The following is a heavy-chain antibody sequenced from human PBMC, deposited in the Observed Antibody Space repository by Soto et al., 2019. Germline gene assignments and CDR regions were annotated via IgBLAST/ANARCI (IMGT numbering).Heavy chain of an antibody. J-gene: IGHJ3*02. CDR2: IYYTGST. V-gene: IGHV4-39*01. D-gene: IGHD6-6*01. Sequence: SETLSLTCTVSAGSISNSLYSWGWVRQPPGKGLEWVGNIYYTGSTFYNPSLKSRVTIFVDTSKSQFSLGLTSVTAADTAVYYCARHLDYRSSYRDEVNAFDIWGQGTMVTVSS. CDR1: AGSISNSLYS. CDR3: ARHLDYRSSYRDEVNAFDI.